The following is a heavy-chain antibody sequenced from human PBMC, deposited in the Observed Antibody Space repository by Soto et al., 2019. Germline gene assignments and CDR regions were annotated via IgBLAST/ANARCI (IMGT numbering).Heavy chain of an antibody. CDR2: IRRKANSYTT. Sequence: EVQLVESGGGLVQPGGSLRLSCAASGLIFRYYHMDWVRQAPGKGLEWVGRIRRKANSYTTEYAASVKGRFTISRDDSKNSLYLQMNSLKSEDTAVYYCAMLGGWSGGSSGMDVWGQGTTVTVSS. CDR3: AMLGGWSGGSSGMDV. J-gene: IGHJ6*02. V-gene: IGHV3-72*01. D-gene: IGHD6-19*01. CDR1: GLIFRYYH.